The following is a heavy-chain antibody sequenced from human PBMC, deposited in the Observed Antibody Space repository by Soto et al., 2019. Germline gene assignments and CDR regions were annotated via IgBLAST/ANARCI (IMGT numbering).Heavy chain of an antibody. D-gene: IGHD2-2*01. Sequence: PGGSLRLSCVASGFSFGSSGMHWVRQAPGKGLEWVAFIWYDASNQHYADSVKGRFTISRDSSLNTVSLQMDSLTVEDTAVYYCARDGAHQDIDYWGQGTLVTVSS. CDR2: IWYDASNQ. J-gene: IGHJ4*02. CDR3: ARDGAHQDIDY. CDR1: GFSFGSSG. V-gene: IGHV3-33*01.